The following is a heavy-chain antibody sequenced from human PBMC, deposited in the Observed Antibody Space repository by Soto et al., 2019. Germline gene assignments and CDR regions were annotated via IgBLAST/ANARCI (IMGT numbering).Heavy chain of an antibody. Sequence: QLVESGGGLVKPGGSLRLSCAASGFTFTDYYMSWIRQAPGKGLEWVSYISSNSRNTNYADSVKGRFTISRDTAKNSLYLHMNSLIAEDTAVYYCARGSQADGLWGQGTLVTVSS. CDR2: ISSNSRNT. CDR3: ARGSQADGL. CDR1: GFTFTDYY. J-gene: IGHJ4*02. V-gene: IGHV3-11*05.